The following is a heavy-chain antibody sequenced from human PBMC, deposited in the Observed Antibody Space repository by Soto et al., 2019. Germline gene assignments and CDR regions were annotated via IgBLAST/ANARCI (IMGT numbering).Heavy chain of an antibody. Sequence: DSVKVSCKASGYTFTSYGISWVRQAPGQGLEWMGWISAYIGNTNYAQKLQGRVTVTTDTTTSTAYMELRSLRSGDTAVYYCARNMATIRTEVCAADDWGQGTLVTVSS. D-gene: IGHD5-12*01. V-gene: IGHV1-18*04. CDR1: GYTFTSYG. CDR3: ARNMATIRTEVCAADD. CDR2: ISAYIGNT. J-gene: IGHJ4*02.